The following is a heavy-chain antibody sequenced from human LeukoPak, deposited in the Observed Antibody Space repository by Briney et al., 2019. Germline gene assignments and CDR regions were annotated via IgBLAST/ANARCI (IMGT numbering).Heavy chain of an antibody. J-gene: IGHJ6*03. CDR1: GGTFSSYA. V-gene: IGHV1-69*13. CDR2: IIPIFGTA. CDR3: ARDCGGDLLLNYYMDV. Sequence: ASVKVSCKASGGTFSSYAISWVRQAPGQGLEWMGGIIPIFGTANYAQKFQGRVTITADESTSTAYMELSSLRSEDTAVYYCARDCGGDLLLNYYMDVWGKGTTVTVSS. D-gene: IGHD2-21*02.